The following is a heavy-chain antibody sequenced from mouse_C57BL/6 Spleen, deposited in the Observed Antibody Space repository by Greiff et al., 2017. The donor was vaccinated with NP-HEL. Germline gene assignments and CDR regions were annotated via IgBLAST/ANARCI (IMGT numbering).Heavy chain of an antibody. D-gene: IGHD2-4*01. Sequence: VQLQQSGAELAKPGASVKLSCKASGYTFTSYWMHWVKQRPGQGLEWIGYINPSSGYTKYNQKFKDKAPLTADKSSSTANIQLSSLTYEDSAVYDCARKAYEYDEDYAIDYWGQGTSVTVSS. CDR3: ARKAYEYDEDYAIDY. V-gene: IGHV1-7*01. CDR1: GYTFTSYW. J-gene: IGHJ4*01. CDR2: INPSSGYT.